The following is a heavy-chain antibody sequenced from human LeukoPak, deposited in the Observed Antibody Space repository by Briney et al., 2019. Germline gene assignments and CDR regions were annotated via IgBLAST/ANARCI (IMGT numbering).Heavy chain of an antibody. J-gene: IGHJ4*02. Sequence: PSETLSLTCAVFGGSISSYYWSWIRQPPGKGLEWIGYISYSGSTNYNPSLKGRVTMSVDTSKYQFSLSLSSVTAADTAIYYSAGGQNHRAWSYYWGQEILVTVSS. CDR2: ISYSGST. CDR1: GGSISSYY. CDR3: AGGQNHRAWSYY. V-gene: IGHV4-59*08. D-gene: IGHD3-10*01.